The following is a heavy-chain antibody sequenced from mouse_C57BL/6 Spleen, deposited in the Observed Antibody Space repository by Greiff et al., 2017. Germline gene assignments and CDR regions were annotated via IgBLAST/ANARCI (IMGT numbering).Heavy chain of an antibody. D-gene: IGHD1-1*01. J-gene: IGHJ4*01. CDR1: GFSFNTYA. Sequence: EVQVVESGGGLVQPKGSLKLSCAASGFSFNTYAMNWVRQAPGKGLEWVARIRSKSNNYATYYADSVKDRFTISRDDSESMLYLQMNNLKTEDTAMYYCVRQPYYGSSPIMDYWGQGTSVTVSS. CDR2: IRSKSNNYAT. V-gene: IGHV10-1*01. CDR3: VRQPYYGSSPIMDY.